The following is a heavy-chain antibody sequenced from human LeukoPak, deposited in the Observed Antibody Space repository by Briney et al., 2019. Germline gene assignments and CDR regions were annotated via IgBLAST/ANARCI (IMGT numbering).Heavy chain of an antibody. CDR1: GFTFSSYG. CDR3: AKDHLVAVAGYFDY. V-gene: IGHV3-30*02. D-gene: IGHD6-19*01. CDR2: IRYDGSNK. J-gene: IGHJ4*02. Sequence: GGSLRLSCAASGFTFSSYGMHWVRQAPGKGLEWVAFIRYDGSNKYYADSVKGRFTISRDNSKNTLYLQVNSLRAEDTAVYYCAKDHLVAVAGYFDYWGQGTLVTVSS.